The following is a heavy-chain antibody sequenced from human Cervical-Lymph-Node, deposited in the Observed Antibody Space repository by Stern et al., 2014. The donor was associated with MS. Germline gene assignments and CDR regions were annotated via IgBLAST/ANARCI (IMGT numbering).Heavy chain of an antibody. CDR2: IHFGGST. J-gene: IGHJ4*02. CDR3: ARSGGVHGGASFES. V-gene: IGHV4-59*08. CDR1: GDSIDPYY. D-gene: IGHD3-16*01. Sequence: QLQLQESGPGLVKPSETLSLTCTVSGDSIDPYYWSWIRQPPGKGLEWIGFIHFGGSTNYSPSLRSRATLSVDRSKNQFFLNLTSLTAADTAVYYCARSGGVHGGASFESWGQGTLVTVSS.